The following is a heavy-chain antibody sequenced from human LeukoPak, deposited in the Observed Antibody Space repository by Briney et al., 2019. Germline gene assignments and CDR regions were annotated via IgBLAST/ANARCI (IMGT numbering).Heavy chain of an antibody. CDR1: GFTFSWYR. V-gene: IGHV3-48*04. CDR3: AREGNGDNVYYYGMDV. Sequence: GGSLRLSCAASGFTFSWYRMNWVRQAPGKGLEWVSYISSRSSSSISYADSVKGRFTISRDNAKNSLYLQMNSLRAEDTAVYYCAREGNGDNVYYYGMDVWGQGTTVTVSS. D-gene: IGHD4-17*01. J-gene: IGHJ6*02. CDR2: ISSRSSSSI.